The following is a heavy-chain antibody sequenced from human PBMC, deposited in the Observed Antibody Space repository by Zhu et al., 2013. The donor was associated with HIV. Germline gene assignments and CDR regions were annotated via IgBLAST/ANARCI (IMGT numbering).Heavy chain of an antibody. J-gene: IGHJ4*02. CDR3: ARDPYSSGRGPPGPSGVCDY. V-gene: IGHV1-18*04. Sequence: QVQLVQSGAEVKKPGASVKVSCKASGYTFISYGISWVRQAPGQGLEWMGWISAYNGNTNYAQKLQGRVTMTTDTSTSTAYMELRSLRSDDTAVYYCARDPYSSGRGPPGPSGVCDYWGQGTLVTVSS. D-gene: IGHD6-19*01. CDR1: GYTFISYG. CDR2: ISAYNGNT.